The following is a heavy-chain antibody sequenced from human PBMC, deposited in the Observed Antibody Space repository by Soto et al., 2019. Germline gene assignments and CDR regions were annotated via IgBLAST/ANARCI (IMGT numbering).Heavy chain of an antibody. CDR3: ARDRVWFGGYYYYGMDV. CDR2: ISGSGGST. J-gene: IGHJ6*02. V-gene: IGHV3-23*01. CDR1: GFTFSSYA. D-gene: IGHD3-10*01. Sequence: GGSLRLSCAASGFTFSSYAMSWVRQAPGKGLEWVSAISGSGGSTYYADSVKGRFTISRDNSKNTLYLQMNSLRAEDTAVYYCARDRVWFGGYYYYGMDVWGQGTTVTVSS.